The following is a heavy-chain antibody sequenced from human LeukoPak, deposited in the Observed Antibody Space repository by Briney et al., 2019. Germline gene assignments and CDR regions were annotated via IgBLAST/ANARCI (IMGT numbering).Heavy chain of an antibody. CDR3: ARGYGGSYYGDDY. CDR1: GGSISSYY. Sequence: SETLSLTCTVSGGSISSYYWSWIRQPPGKGLEWIGYIYYSGSTNYNPSLKSRVTISVDTSKNQFSLKLSSVTAADTAAYYCARGYGGSYYGDDYWGQGTLVTVSS. J-gene: IGHJ4*02. CDR2: IYYSGST. D-gene: IGHD1-26*01. V-gene: IGHV4-59*01.